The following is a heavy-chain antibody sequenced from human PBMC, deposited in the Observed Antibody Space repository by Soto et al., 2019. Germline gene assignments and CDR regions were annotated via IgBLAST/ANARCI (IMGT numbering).Heavy chain of an antibody. CDR3: ARPVAPYDILTGPGS. Sequence: GGSLRLSCAASGFIFSSYGMHWVRQAPGKGLEWVSVISYDGSNKYYADSVKGRFTISRDNSKNTLSLQMNSLRVEDTAVYYCARPVAPYDILTGPGSWGQGALVTVSS. V-gene: IGHV3-30*03. CDR1: GFIFSSYG. CDR2: ISYDGSNK. J-gene: IGHJ5*02. D-gene: IGHD3-9*01.